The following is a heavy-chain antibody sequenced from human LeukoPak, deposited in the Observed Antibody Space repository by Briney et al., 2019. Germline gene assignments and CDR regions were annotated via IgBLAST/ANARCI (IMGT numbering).Heavy chain of an antibody. V-gene: IGHV1-2*04. CDR2: INPNSGGT. CDR3: ARALAPRRSTTPLVVRGGVRRHHYYYYGMDV. CDR1: GYTFTRYY. J-gene: IGHJ6*04. Sequence: GASVKVSCKASGYTFTRYYMHWVRQAPGKGLAWMGWINPNSGGTNYPQKLQGWVTMTRETSISTAYMELSRLRSDDTSVYYCARALAPRRSTTPLVVRGGVRRHHYYYYGMDVWGKGTTVTVSS. D-gene: IGHD3-10*01.